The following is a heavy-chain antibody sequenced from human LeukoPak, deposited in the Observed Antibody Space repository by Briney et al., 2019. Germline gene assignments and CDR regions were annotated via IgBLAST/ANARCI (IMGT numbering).Heavy chain of an antibody. Sequence: SETLSLTCAVYGGSFSGYYWSWIRQPPGKGLEWIGEINHSGSTNYNPSLKSRVTISVDTSKNQFSLKLSSVTAADTAVYYCARDKHSGYFDYWGQGTLVTVSS. CDR1: GGSFSGYY. CDR3: ARDKHSGYFDY. CDR2: INHSGST. J-gene: IGHJ4*02. V-gene: IGHV4-34*01.